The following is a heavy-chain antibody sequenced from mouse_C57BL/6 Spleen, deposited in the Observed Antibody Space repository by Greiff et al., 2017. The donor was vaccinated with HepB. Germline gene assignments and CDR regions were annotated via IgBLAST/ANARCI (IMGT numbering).Heavy chain of an antibody. CDR3: ARGGTAQATFFAY. D-gene: IGHD3-2*02. Sequence: QVQLQQSGAELVMPGASVKLSCKASGYTFTSYWMHWVKQRPGQGLEWIGEIDPSDSYTNYNQKFKGKSTLTVDKSSSTAYMQLSSLTSEDSAVYYCARGGTAQATFFAYWGQGTLVTVSA. CDR2: IDPSDSYT. J-gene: IGHJ3*01. V-gene: IGHV1-69*01. CDR1: GYTFTSYW.